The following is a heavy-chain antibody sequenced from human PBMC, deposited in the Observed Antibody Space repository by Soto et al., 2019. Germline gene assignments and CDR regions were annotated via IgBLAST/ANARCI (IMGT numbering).Heavy chain of an antibody. J-gene: IGHJ2*01. V-gene: IGHV1-2*02. Sequence: QVQLVQSGAEVKKPGASVKVSCTTYGYTFSDYFLHWVRQAPGQGPEWMGFINPKRGGTEYAPKFKRRVTMTRETSSSTVYMYLSGLTSDDTAIYYCARDSGIPGRYWYFGLWGRGTLVTVSS. CDR1: GYTFSDYF. D-gene: IGHD3-9*01. CDR2: INPKRGGT. CDR3: ARDSGIPGRYWYFGL.